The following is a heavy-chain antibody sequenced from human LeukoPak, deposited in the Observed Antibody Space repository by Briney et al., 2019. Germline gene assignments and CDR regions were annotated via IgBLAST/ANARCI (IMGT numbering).Heavy chain of an antibody. CDR3: ARRTRSYCSSTSCGSKTGEDNTIFGVVTIIDAFDI. Sequence: PSETLSLTCAVSGYSISSGYYWGWIRQPPGKGLEWIGSIYHSGSTYYNPSLKSRVTISVDTSKNQFSLKLSSVTAADTAVYYCARRTRSYCSSTSCGSKTGEDNTIFGVVTIIDAFDIWGQGTMVTVSS. J-gene: IGHJ3*02. CDR2: IYHSGST. D-gene: IGHD2-2*01. V-gene: IGHV4-38-2*01. CDR1: GYSISSGYY.